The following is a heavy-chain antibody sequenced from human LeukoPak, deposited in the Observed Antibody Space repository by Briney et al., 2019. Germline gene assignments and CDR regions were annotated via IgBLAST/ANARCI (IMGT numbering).Heavy chain of an antibody. V-gene: IGHV3-23*01. D-gene: IGHD1-26*01. CDR3: AKVHYTASFPGSFPGRNYFDS. Sequence: GGSLRLSCTVSGFAFSGYAMSWVRQAPGKGPDGVPSIGAGGDVTYSADTVKGRFTISRDNSKRTLFLQMNSLRAEDTAVYYCAKVHYTASFPGSFPGRNYFDSWGQGSLVTVSP. CDR2: IGAGGDVT. J-gene: IGHJ4*02. CDR1: GFAFSGYA.